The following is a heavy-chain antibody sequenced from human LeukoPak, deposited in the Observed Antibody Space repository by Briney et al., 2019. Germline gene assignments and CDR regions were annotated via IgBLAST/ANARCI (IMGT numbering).Heavy chain of an antibody. CDR2: INPSGGST. CDR3: ARFSTQTITRSWGRSYNSSSLSFDY. CDR1: GYTFTGYY. J-gene: IGHJ4*02. D-gene: IGHD6-6*01. V-gene: IGHV1-46*01. Sequence: GASVKVSCKASGYTFTGYYMHWVRQAPGQGLEWMGIINPSGGSTSYAQKFQGRVTMTRDMSTSTVYMELSSLRSEDTAVYYCARFSTQTITRSWGRSYNSSSLSFDYWGQGTLVTVSS.